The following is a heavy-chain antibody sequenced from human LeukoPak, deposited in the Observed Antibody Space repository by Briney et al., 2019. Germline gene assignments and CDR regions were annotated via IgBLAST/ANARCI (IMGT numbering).Heavy chain of an antibody. CDR3: ARIGISARGTNFHH. Sequence: SVKVSCKASGYTFTGYYIHWVRQAPGQGLEWMGWINSNSADTNYAQNFQGRVTMTRDTSISTAYMELSRLRSDDTALYYCARIGISARGTNFHHWGQGTLVTVSS. J-gene: IGHJ1*01. D-gene: IGHD6-13*01. CDR1: GYTFTGYY. CDR2: INSNSADT. V-gene: IGHV1-2*02.